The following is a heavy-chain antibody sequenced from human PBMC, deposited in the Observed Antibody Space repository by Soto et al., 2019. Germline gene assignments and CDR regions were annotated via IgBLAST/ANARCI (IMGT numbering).Heavy chain of an antibody. J-gene: IGHJ6*02. CDR3: AAPGSGYHYYYYYGMDV. CDR2: IVVGSGNT. Sequence: SVKVSCKASGFTFTSSAVQWVRQARGQRLEWIGWIVVGSGNTNYAQKFQERVTITRDMSTSTAYMELSSLRSEDTAVYYCAAPGSGYHYYYYYGMDVWGQGTTVTVSS. CDR1: GFTFTSSA. D-gene: IGHD3-3*01. V-gene: IGHV1-58*01.